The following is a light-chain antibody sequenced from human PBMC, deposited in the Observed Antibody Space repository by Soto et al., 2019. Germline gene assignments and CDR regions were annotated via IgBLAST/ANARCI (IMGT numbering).Light chain of an antibody. V-gene: IGKV3-20*01. CDR1: QSVSSSY. CDR2: GAS. Sequence: EIVLTQSPGTLSLSPGERATLSCRASQSVSSSYLAWYQQKPGQAPRLLIYGASSRATGIPDRFSGSGSGTDFTLTISRLEPEDFAVYYCQQYGSANPFGQGTNLEIK. CDR3: QQYGSANP. J-gene: IGKJ2*01.